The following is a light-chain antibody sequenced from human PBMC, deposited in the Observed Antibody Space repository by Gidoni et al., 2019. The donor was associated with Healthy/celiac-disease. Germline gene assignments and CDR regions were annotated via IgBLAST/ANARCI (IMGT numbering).Light chain of an antibody. CDR1: SSDVGGYNY. J-gene: IGLJ1*01. CDR3: SSYTSSSTLV. Sequence: QSALTQPASVSGSPGQSITISCTGTSSDVGGYNYVSWYQQHPGKAPKLMIYDVSNRPSGVSNRFSGSKSGNTDSLTISGLQAEDEADYYCSSYTSSSTLVFGTGTKVTV. V-gene: IGLV2-14*03. CDR2: DVS.